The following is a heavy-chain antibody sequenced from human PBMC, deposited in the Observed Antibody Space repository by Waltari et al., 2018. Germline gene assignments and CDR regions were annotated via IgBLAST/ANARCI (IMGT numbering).Heavy chain of an antibody. CDR1: GFTFSRYS. V-gene: IGHV3-48*04. CDR3: ARGPYYDSSGLPDPFDY. Sequence: EVQLVESGGGLVQPGGSLRLSCAASGFTFSRYSMNWVRQAPGQGLEWVSYISSSSSTIYYADSVKGRFTISRDNAKNSLYLQMNSLRAEDTAVYYCARGPYYDSSGLPDPFDYWGQGTLVTVSS. CDR2: ISSSSSTI. J-gene: IGHJ4*02. D-gene: IGHD3-22*01.